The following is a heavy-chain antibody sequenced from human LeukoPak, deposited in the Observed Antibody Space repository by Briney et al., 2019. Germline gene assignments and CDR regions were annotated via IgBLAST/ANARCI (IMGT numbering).Heavy chain of an antibody. J-gene: IGHJ4*02. CDR3: ARGQLDIVVVVAATTRPIRNYYFDY. V-gene: IGHV4-34*01. CDR1: GGSFSGYY. D-gene: IGHD2-15*01. CDR2: INHSGST. Sequence: SETLSLTCAVYGGSFSGYYWSWIRQPPGKGLEWIGEINHSGSTNYNPSLKSRVTISVDTSKNQFSLKLSSVTAADTAVYYCARGQLDIVVVVAATTRPIRNYYFDYWGQGTLVTVSS.